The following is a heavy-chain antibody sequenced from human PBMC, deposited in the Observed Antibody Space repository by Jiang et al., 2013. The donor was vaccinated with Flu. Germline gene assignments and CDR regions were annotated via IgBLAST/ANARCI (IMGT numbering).Heavy chain of an antibody. J-gene: IGHJ3*02. CDR3: ARQQHTPLVQVDI. V-gene: IGHV4-39*07. CDR1: GGSISSSSYY. Sequence: GSGLVKPSETLSLTCTVSGGSISSSSYYWGWIRQPPGKGLEWIGSIYYSGSTYYNPSLKSRVTISVDTSKNQFSLKLSSVTAADTAVYYCARQQHTPLVQVDIWGQGTMVTVSS. CDR2: IYYSGST. D-gene: IGHD2-2*01.